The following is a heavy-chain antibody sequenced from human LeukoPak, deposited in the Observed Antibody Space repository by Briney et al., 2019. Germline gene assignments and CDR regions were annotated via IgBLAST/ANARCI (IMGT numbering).Heavy chain of an antibody. D-gene: IGHD3-22*01. Sequence: PGGSLRLSCAASGFTFDDYAMHWVRQAPGKGLEWVSGISWNSGSIGYADSVKGRFTISRDNAKNSLYLQMNSLRAEDTALYYCAKDPGGNYDSSGYRFDYWGQGTLVTVSS. J-gene: IGHJ4*02. V-gene: IGHV3-9*01. CDR3: AKDPGGNYDSSGYRFDY. CDR1: GFTFDDYA. CDR2: ISWNSGSI.